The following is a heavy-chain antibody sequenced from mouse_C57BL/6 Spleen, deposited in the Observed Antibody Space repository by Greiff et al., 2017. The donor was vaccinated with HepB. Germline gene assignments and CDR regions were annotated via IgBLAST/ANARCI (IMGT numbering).Heavy chain of an antibody. J-gene: IGHJ1*03. D-gene: IGHD1-1*01. Sequence: EVKLMESGEGLVKPGGSLKLSCAASGFTFSSYAMSWVRQTPEKRLEWVAYISSGGDYIYYADTVKGRFTISRDNARNTLYLQMSSLKSEDTAMYYCTKVYGSSFLYWYFDVWGTGTTVTVSS. V-gene: IGHV5-9-1*02. CDR3: TKVYGSSFLYWYFDV. CDR2: ISSGGDYI. CDR1: GFTFSSYA.